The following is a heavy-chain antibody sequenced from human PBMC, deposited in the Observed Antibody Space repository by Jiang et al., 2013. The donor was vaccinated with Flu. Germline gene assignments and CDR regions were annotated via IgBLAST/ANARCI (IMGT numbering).Heavy chain of an antibody. CDR3: ARDWAGVAVAGTLHL. V-gene: IGHV3-23*01. D-gene: IGHD6-19*01. J-gene: IGHJ4*02. CDR2: ISGSGGST. Sequence: VQLLESGGGLVQPGGSLRLSCTASAFTFSSYAISWVRQAPGKGLEWVSGISGSGGSTDYADSVKGRFIISRDNSKNTVHLQMNSLRAEDTAVYYCARDWAGVAVAGTLHLGGQGTLVTVSS. CDR1: AFTFSSYA.